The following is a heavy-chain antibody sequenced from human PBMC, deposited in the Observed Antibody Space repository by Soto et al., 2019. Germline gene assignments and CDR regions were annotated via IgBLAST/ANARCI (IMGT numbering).Heavy chain of an antibody. CDR2: ISGSGGST. CDR1: GFTFSSYA. D-gene: IGHD3-10*01. V-gene: IGHV3-23*01. CDR3: AKMDHYYYGSGSYHYMDV. Sequence: GGSLRLSCAASGFTFSSYAMSWVRQAPGKGLEWVSAISGSGGSTYYADSVKGRFTISRDNSKDTLWLQMNSLRAGDTAVYYCAKMDHYYYGSGSYHYMDVWAKGTTVTVSS. J-gene: IGHJ6*03.